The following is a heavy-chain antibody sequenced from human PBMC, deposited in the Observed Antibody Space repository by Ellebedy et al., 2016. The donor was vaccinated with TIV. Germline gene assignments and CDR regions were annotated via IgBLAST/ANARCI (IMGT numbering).Heavy chain of an antibody. CDR3: ARTRGCSGYDSYGMDV. CDR2: INPNSCGT. D-gene: IGHD5-12*01. CDR1: GYTFTGYY. J-gene: IGHJ6*02. V-gene: IGHV1-2*02. Sequence: AASVKVSCKASGYTFTGYYMHWVRQAPGQGLEWMGWINPNSCGTNYAQKFQGRVTMTRDTSISTAYMELSRLRSDDTAVYYCARTRGCSGYDSYGMDVWGQGTTVTVSS.